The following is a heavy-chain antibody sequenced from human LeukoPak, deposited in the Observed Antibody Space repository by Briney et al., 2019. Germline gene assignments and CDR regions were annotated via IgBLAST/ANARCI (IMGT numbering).Heavy chain of an antibody. J-gene: IGHJ4*02. V-gene: IGHV3-23*01. CDR1: GFTFDEYA. D-gene: IGHD2-15*01. Sequence: PGGSLRLSCAASGFTFDEYAMSWVRQAPGKGLEWVSAISDTGNTYHADSVKGRFTISRDSSKNTLFLQMNRLRPEDAAVYYCAKAPVTTCRGAFCYPFDYWGLGTLVTVSS. CDR2: ISDTGNT. CDR3: AKAPVTTCRGAFCYPFDY.